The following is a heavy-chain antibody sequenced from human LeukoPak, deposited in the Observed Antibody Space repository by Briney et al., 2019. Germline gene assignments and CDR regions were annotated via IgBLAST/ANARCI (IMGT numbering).Heavy chain of an antibody. V-gene: IGHV1-69*13. J-gene: IGHJ5*02. CDR3: ARATNLRYFDWLLNNWFDP. CDR2: IIPIFGTA. Sequence: EASVKVSCKASGGTFSSYAISWVRQAPGQGLEWMGGIIPIFGTANYAQKFQGRVTITADESTSTAYMELSSLRSEDTAVYYCARATNLRYFDWLLNNWFDPWGQGTLVTVSS. D-gene: IGHD3-9*01. CDR1: GGTFSSYA.